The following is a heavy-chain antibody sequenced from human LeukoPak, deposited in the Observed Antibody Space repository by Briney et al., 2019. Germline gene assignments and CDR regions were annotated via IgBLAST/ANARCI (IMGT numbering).Heavy chain of an antibody. CDR3: ARIPVAGKSYAY. CDR1: EGTFSSYA. V-gene: IGHV1-69*13. Sequence: RASVKVSCKASEGTFSSYAISWVRQAPGQGLEWMGGIIPIFGTANYAQKFQGRVTITADESTSTAYMELSSLRSEDTAVYYCARIPVAGKSYAYWGQGTLVTVSS. J-gene: IGHJ4*02. D-gene: IGHD6-19*01. CDR2: IIPIFGTA.